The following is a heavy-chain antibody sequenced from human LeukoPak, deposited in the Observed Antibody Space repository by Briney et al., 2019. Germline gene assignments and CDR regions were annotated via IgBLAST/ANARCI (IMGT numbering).Heavy chain of an antibody. CDR2: ISGSGGST. CDR3: AKDTHQLGGFPGTPFDY. V-gene: IGHV3-23*01. J-gene: IGHJ4*02. CDR1: GFTFSSYA. Sequence: PGGSLRLSCAASGFTFSSYAMSWVRQAPGKGLEWVSAISGSGGSTYYADSVKGRFTISRDNSKNTLYLQMNSLRAEDTAVYYCAKDTHQLGGFPGTPFDYWGQGTLVTVSS. D-gene: IGHD6-6*01.